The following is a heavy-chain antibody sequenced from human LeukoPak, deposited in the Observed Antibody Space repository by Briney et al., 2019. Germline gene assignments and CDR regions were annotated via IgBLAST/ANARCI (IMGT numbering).Heavy chain of an antibody. CDR3: ARDNSLSGGVRNNWFDA. J-gene: IGHJ5*02. D-gene: IGHD3-16*01. CDR2: INPNSGGT. V-gene: IGHV1-2*02. Sequence: ASVKVSCKASGYTFTDLTINWVRQAPGQGLEWMGWINPNSGGTNYAQKFQGRVTMTRDTSISTAYMELSRLRSDDTAVYYCARDNSLSGGVRNNWFDAWGQGTLVTVSS. CDR1: GYTFTDLT.